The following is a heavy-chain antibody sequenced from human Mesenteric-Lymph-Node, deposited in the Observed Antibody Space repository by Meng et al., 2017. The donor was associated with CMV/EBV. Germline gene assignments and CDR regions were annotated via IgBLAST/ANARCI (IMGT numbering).Heavy chain of an antibody. CDR1: GGSISSYY. CDR3: ARIGYDTPERNY. V-gene: IGHV4-59*08. D-gene: IGHD5-12*01. Sequence: SETLSLTCSVSGGSISSYYWSWIRQPPGKGLEWIGHIYYSGSTKYNPSLKSRVTISVDTSNNHFSLKLNSVIAADTAVYYCARIGYDTPERNYWGQGTLVTVSS. CDR2: IYYSGST. J-gene: IGHJ4*02.